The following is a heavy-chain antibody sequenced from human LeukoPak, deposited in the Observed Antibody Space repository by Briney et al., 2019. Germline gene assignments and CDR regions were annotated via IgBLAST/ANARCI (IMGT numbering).Heavy chain of an antibody. D-gene: IGHD3-22*01. CDR3: ARRLTYDSRAYYCLDY. J-gene: IGHJ4*02. Sequence: GASLKISFKVYGYSFTSYWIRRVRKKPGKGLEWMGIIFPGDSDTRYSPSFQGQVTISADKSISTAYLQWSSLKASDTAMYYCARRLTYDSRAYYCLDYWGQGTLVTVSS. CDR1: GYSFTSYW. V-gene: IGHV5-51*01. CDR2: IFPGDSDT.